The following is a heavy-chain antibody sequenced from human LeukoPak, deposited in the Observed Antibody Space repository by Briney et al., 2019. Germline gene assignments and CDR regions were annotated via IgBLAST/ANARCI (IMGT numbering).Heavy chain of an antibody. D-gene: IGHD4-17*01. V-gene: IGHV1-69*04. CDR3: ARTTVTSLSLDY. J-gene: IGHJ4*02. CDR2: IIPILGIA. Sequence: GASVKVSCKASGGTFSSYAISWVRQAPGQGLEWMGRIIPILGIANYAQKFQGRVTITADKSTSTAYMELSSLRAEDTAVYYCARTTVTSLSLDYWGQGTLVTVSS. CDR1: GGTFSSYA.